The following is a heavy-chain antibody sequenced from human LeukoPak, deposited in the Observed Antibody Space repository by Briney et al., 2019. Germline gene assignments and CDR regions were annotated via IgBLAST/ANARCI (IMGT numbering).Heavy chain of an antibody. J-gene: IGHJ4*02. CDR3: ARERYFDWLLSFDY. CDR2: IDPSDSYT. Sequence: GESLKISCKGSGYSFTSYWISWVRQMPGKGLEWMGRIDPSDSYTNYSPSFQGHVTISADKSISTAYLQWSSLKVSDTAMYYCARERYFDWLLSFDYWGQGTLVTVSS. D-gene: IGHD3-9*01. CDR1: GYSFTSYW. V-gene: IGHV5-10-1*01.